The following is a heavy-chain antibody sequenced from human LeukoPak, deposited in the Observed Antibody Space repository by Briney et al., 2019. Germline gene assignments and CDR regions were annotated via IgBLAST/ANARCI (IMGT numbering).Heavy chain of an antibody. CDR3: ARATGSGSSWFDP. CDR1: GYTFTSYA. Sequence: ASVKVSCKASGYTFTSYAIHWVRQAPGQRLEWMGWISAGNGNTKYSQNFQGRVTFISNTSATTAFMELSSLRSEDAAVYYCARATGSGSSWFDPWGQGTLVTVSS. CDR2: ISAGNGNT. J-gene: IGHJ5*02. D-gene: IGHD3-10*01. V-gene: IGHV1-3*01.